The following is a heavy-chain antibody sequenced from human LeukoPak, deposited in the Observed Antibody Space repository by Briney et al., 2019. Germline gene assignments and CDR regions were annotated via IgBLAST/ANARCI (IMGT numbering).Heavy chain of an antibody. CDR1: GFTFSSYG. D-gene: IGHD3-22*01. CDR2: ISYDGSNK. CDR3: AKEDSYYYDSSGYNDY. Sequence: PGGSLRLSCAASGFTFSSYGMHWVRQAPGKGLEWVAVISYDGSNKYYADSVKGRFTISRDNSKNTLYLQMNSLRAEDTAVYYCAKEDSYYYDSSGYNDYWGQGTLVTVSS. V-gene: IGHV3-30*18. J-gene: IGHJ4*02.